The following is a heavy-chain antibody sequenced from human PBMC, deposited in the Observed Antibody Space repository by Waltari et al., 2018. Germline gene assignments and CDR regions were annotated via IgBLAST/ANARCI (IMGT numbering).Heavy chain of an antibody. CDR2: INHSGST. D-gene: IGHD6-13*01. Sequence: QVQLQQWGAGLLKPSETLSLTCAVYGGSFSGYYWSWIRQPPGKGLEWIGEINHSGSTNYNPSLKGRVTISVDTSKNQFSLKLSSVTAADTAVYYCARSGYSWAAAGTRGRYFDYWGQGTLVTVSS. CDR1: GGSFSGYY. J-gene: IGHJ4*02. V-gene: IGHV4-34*01. CDR3: ARSGYSWAAAGTRGRYFDY.